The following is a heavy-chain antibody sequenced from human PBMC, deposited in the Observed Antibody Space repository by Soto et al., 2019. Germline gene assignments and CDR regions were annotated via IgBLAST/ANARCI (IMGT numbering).Heavy chain of an antibody. CDR3: ARGRSNRGGYSPVFDS. CDR2: ISGNGGNT. Sequence: EVQLVESGGGLVQPGGSLRLSCAASGFTFRSYAMHWVRQAPGKGLEFVSAISGNGGNTHYANSVRGRFTISRANSKNTLYLQMGGLRADDMAVYYCARGRSNRGGYSPVFDSWGQGTLVTVSS. V-gene: IGHV3-64*01. CDR1: GFTFRSYA. J-gene: IGHJ4*02. D-gene: IGHD2-15*01.